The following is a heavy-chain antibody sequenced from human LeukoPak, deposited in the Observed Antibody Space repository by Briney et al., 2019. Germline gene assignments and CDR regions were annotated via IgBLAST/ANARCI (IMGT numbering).Heavy chain of an antibody. V-gene: IGHV4-39*07. CDR1: GASISSSNYY. CDR2: IYYSGNT. J-gene: IGHJ3*02. D-gene: IGHD3-22*01. Sequence: SETLSLTCAVSGASISSSNYYWAWIRQPPGKGLEWIGSIYYSGNTYYKSSLKSRVTIAVDTSKNQFSLKLNSVTAADTAVYYCARESYYDSSGYSHDAFDIWGQGTMVTVSS. CDR3: ARESYYDSSGYSHDAFDI.